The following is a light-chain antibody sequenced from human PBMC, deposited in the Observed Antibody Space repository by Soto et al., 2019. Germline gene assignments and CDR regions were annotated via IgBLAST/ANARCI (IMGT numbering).Light chain of an antibody. CDR1: QSLTSR. CDR2: KTS. J-gene: IGKJ3*01. Sequence: DIQMTQSPSTLSASVGDRVTITCRASQSLTSRLAWYQQRPGKAPKLLIYKTSTLQSGVPSRFSGSGSGTEFTLTISSLQPDDFANYYCQQFKSYPFTFGPGTKVDIK. V-gene: IGKV1-5*03. CDR3: QQFKSYPFT.